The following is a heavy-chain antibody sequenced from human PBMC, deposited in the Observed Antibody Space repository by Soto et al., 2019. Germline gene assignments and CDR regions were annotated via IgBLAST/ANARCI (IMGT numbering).Heavy chain of an antibody. D-gene: IGHD2-2*01. CDR3: AKDESYAGPQDY. Sequence: GSLRLSCTASGFTFSSYAMSWVRQAPGKGLEWVSAISGSGGSTYYADSVKGRFTISRDNSKNTLYLQMNSLRAEDTAVYYCAKDESYAGPQDYWGQGTLVTVSS. J-gene: IGHJ4*02. CDR2: ISGSGGST. CDR1: GFTFSSYA. V-gene: IGHV3-23*01.